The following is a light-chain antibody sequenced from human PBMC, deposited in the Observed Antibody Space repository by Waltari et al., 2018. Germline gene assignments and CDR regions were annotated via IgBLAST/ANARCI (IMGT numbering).Light chain of an antibody. CDR2: ENY. J-gene: IGLJ7*01. CDR1: SPNIGNNY. Sequence: QSGLTQPPSLSAAPGQKVTISCSGTSPNIGNNYVAWYQQIPGTVPKLLIYENYKRPSGIPDRFSGSRSGTSATLVITGLLTGDEADYYCGTWDSSLSGAVFGGGTHLTVL. V-gene: IGLV1-51*02. CDR3: GTWDSSLSGAV.